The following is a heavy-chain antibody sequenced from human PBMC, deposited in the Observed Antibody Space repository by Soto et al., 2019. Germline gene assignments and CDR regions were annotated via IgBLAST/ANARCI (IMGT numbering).Heavy chain of an antibody. CDR3: AREPPVLSWYFDL. CDR1: GFTLSDYP. CDR2: ISYDGSKK. Sequence: QVQLVESGGGVVQPGGSLRLSCAAPGFTLSDYPMNWVRQAPGKGLEWVALISYDGSKKYYADSVRGRFTISRDNFKNTLYLHMRSLTTEDTSVYYCAREPPVLSWYFDLWGRVTLVTVSS. J-gene: IGHJ2*01. V-gene: IGHV3-30-3*01.